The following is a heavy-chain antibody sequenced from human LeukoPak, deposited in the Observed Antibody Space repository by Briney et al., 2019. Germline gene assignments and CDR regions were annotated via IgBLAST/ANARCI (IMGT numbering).Heavy chain of an antibody. D-gene: IGHD3-22*01. J-gene: IGHJ4*02. CDR3: AKEKYYDSSGHPPDY. V-gene: IGHV3-30*18. CDR1: GFTFSSYG. CDR2: ISYDGSNK. Sequence: GGSLRLSCAASGFTFSSYGMHWVSQAPGKWMEWVAVISYDGSNKYYADSVKGRFTISRDNSKNTLYLQMNSLRAEDTAVYYCAKEKYYDSSGHPPDYWGQGTLVTVSS.